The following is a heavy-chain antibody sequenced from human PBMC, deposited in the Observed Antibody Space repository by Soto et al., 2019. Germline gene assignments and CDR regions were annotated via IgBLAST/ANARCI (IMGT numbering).Heavy chain of an antibody. CDR3: AKDPGYDFWSGRTYYYYYYGMDV. J-gene: IGHJ6*02. D-gene: IGHD3-3*01. CDR2: ISYDGSNK. V-gene: IGHV3-30*18. Sequence: GWSLRLSCASSGFTFISYGMHWVRQAPGKGLEWVAVISYDGSNKYYADSVKGRFTISRDNSKNTLYLQMNSLRAEDTAVYYCAKDPGYDFWSGRTYYYYYYGMDVWGQGTTVTVSS. CDR1: GFTFISYG.